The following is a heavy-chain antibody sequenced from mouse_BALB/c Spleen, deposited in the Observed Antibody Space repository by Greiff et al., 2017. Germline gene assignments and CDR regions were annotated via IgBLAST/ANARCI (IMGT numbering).Heavy chain of an antibody. CDR3: ARGDYDVWFAY. D-gene: IGHD2-4*01. CDR2: IYPGDGST. Sequence: QVQLQQSGPELVKPGASVKMSCKASGYTFTSYYIHWVKQRPGQGLEWIGWIYPGDGSTKYNEKFKGKTTLTADKSSSTAYMLLSSLTSEDSAIYFCARGDYDVWFAYWGQGTLVTVSA. V-gene: IGHV1S56*01. CDR1: GYTFTSYY. J-gene: IGHJ3*01.